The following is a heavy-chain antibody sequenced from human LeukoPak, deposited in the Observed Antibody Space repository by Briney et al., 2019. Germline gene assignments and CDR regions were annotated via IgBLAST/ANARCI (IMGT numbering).Heavy chain of an antibody. Sequence: GGSLRLSCAASGFTFSSYAMSWVRQAPGKGLEWVSAISGSGGSTYYADSVKGRFTISRDNSKNTLYLQMNSLRPEDTAVYYCAKAPYYDSSGYYGWGQGTLVTVSS. CDR1: GFTFSSYA. CDR3: AKAPYYDSSGYYG. J-gene: IGHJ4*02. D-gene: IGHD3-22*01. V-gene: IGHV3-23*01. CDR2: ISGSGGST.